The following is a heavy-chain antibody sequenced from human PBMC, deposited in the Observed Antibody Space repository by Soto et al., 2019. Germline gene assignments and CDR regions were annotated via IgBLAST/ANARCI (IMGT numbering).Heavy chain of an antibody. J-gene: IGHJ4*02. D-gene: IGHD2-2*03. V-gene: IGHV3-9*01. Sequence: EVQLVESGGGSVQPGRSLRLSCAASGFSFDDYGMHWVRQGPGKGLEWVSGISWNSGDIYYADSLKGRFTISRDNAKRSLYLQMNSLRTEATALYYCAKDNDLDRDGPFDYWGQGILVTVSS. CDR3: AKDNDLDRDGPFDY. CDR2: ISWNSGDI. CDR1: GFSFDDYG.